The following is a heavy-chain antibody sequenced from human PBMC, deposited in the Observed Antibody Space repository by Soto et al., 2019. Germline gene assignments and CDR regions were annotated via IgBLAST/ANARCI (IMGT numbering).Heavy chain of an antibody. Sequence: SETLSLTCAVYGGSFSGYYWSWIRQPPGKGLEWIGEINHSGSTNYNPSLKSRVTISVDTSKNQFSLKLSSVTAADTAVYYCARAPGGFWSGYWFYWGQGTLVTVSS. CDR2: INHSGST. V-gene: IGHV4-34*01. CDR1: GGSFSGYY. J-gene: IGHJ4*02. D-gene: IGHD3-3*01. CDR3: ARAPGGFWSGYWFY.